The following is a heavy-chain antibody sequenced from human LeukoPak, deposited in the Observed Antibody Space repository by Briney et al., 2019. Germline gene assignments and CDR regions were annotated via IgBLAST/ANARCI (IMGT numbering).Heavy chain of an antibody. CDR2: IYDSRST. J-gene: IGHJ4*02. CDR1: GGSISSYY. D-gene: IGHD5-18*01. Sequence: PSETLSLTCTVSGGSISSYYWSWIRQPAGKGLELIGYIYDSRSTNYNPSLRSRVTISVDTPKNQFSLKLSSVTAADTAVYYCARHGGGYSYDYWGQGTLVTVSS. V-gene: IGHV4-59*01. CDR3: ARHGGGYSYDY.